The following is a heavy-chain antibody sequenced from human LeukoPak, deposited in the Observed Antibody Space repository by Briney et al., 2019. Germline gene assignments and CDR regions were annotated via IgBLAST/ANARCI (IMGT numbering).Heavy chain of an antibody. D-gene: IGHD5/OR15-5a*01. CDR2: IKEDGREE. CDR3: ARSVEKGTVDY. V-gene: IGHV3-7*01. J-gene: IGHJ4*02. Sequence: GGSLRLSCAASGFTFSTYWMSWVRQAPGKGLEWVANIKEDGREEYYVDSVKGRFTISRDNAKNSLYLQMNGLRVEDTAVYYCARSVEKGTVDYWGQGTLVTVSS. CDR1: GFTFSTYW.